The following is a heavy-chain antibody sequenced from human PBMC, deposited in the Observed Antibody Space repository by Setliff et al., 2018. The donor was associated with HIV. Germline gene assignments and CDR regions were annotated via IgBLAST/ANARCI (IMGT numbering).Heavy chain of an antibody. CDR3: AHMATQWDGFDI. CDR2: IIPIFATP. J-gene: IGHJ3*02. D-gene: IGHD2-8*01. CDR1: GETFSSYA. Sequence: GASVKVSCKASGETFSSYAINWVRQAPGQGLERMGVIIPIFATPNYAQTFQGRLTITADQSTTTAYMKLSGLTSKDTAVYFCAHMATQWDGFDIWGQGTMVTVSS. V-gene: IGHV1-69*13.